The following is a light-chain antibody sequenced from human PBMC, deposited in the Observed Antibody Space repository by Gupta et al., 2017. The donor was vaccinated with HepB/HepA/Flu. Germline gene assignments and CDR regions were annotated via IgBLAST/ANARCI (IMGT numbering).Light chain of an antibody. CDR3: ATWDASLTAL. V-gene: IGLV1-44*01. J-gene: IGLJ2*01. CDR1: SSNIGSNG. Sequence: QSVLTQPPSASGTPGQRVTISFSGSSSNIGSNGVNWYQQLPGTAPKLLIYNNDQRPSGVPDRFSGSKSDTSASLAISGLQSEDEADYYCATWDASLTALFGGGTKLTVL. CDR2: NND.